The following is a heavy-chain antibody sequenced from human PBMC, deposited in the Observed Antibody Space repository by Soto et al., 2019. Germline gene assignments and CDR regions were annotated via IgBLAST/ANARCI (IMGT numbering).Heavy chain of an antibody. J-gene: IGHJ6*03. CDR3: ARVVAVFPYYYMDV. CDR2: ISAYNGNT. Sequence: GASVKVSCKASGYTFTSYGISWVRQAPGQGLEWMGWISAYNGNTNYAQKLQGRVTMTTDTSTSTAYMELRSLRSDDTAVYYCARVVAVFPYYYMDVWGKGTTVTVSS. V-gene: IGHV1-18*01. CDR1: GYTFTSYG. D-gene: IGHD5-12*01.